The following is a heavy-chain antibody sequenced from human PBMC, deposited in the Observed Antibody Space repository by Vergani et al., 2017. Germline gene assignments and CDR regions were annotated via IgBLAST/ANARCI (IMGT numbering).Heavy chain of an antibody. J-gene: IGHJ3*01. D-gene: IGHD3-10*01. CDR1: GYIFSNFW. Sequence: EKQLVQSGSETKKPGESLKISCQAFGYIFSNFWIGWVRQRPGRGLEWMGIIYPGDSEVKSNPTFRGQVIFSVDTSANTAYVQWRSLQASDAATDFCPSGGHGSENGGALQLWGQGTNITVSS. CDR3: PSGGHGSENGGALQL. V-gene: IGHV5-51*01. CDR2: IYPGDSEV.